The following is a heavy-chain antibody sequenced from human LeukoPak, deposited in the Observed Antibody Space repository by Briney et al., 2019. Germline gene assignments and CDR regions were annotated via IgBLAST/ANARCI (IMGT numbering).Heavy chain of an antibody. V-gene: IGHV3-7*04. J-gene: IGHJ4*02. CDR3: ARGQRGLDY. CDR2: IKQDGSEK. Sequence: GGSLRLSCAASGFTFSSYWMSWVRQAPGKGLEWVANIKQDGSEKCYVDSVRGRFTISRETAKNSLYLQMNSLRAEDTAVYYCARGQRGLDYWGQGTLVT. CDR1: GFTFSSYW. D-gene: IGHD5-24*01.